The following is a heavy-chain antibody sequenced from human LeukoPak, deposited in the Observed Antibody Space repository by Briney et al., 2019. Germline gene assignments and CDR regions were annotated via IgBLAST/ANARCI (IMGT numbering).Heavy chain of an antibody. CDR1: EYSFTAYW. CDR3: ARHDSSSWYWGAFDI. CDR2: IYPGDSDT. D-gene: IGHD6-13*01. J-gene: IGHJ3*02. Sequence: GESLKISCKGSEYSFTAYWIAWVRQMPGKGLEWMGIIYPGDSDTRYSPSFQGQVTISADKSISTAYLQWSSLKASDTAMYYCARHDSSSWYWGAFDIWGQGTMVTVSS. V-gene: IGHV5-51*01.